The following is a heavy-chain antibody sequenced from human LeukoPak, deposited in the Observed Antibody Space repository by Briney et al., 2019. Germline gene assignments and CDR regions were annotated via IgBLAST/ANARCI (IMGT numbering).Heavy chain of an antibody. D-gene: IGHD3-3*01. CDR1: GGSISSSSYY. J-gene: IGHJ5*02. CDR3: ASLDGGSGYRWVDP. CDR2: IYYSGST. V-gene: IGHV4-39*01. Sequence: KPSETLSLTCTVSGGSISSSSYYWGWIRQPPGKGLEWIGSIYYSGSTYYNPSLESRVTISVDTSKNQFSLKLSSVTAADTAVYYCASLDGGSGYRWVDPWGQGTLVTVSS.